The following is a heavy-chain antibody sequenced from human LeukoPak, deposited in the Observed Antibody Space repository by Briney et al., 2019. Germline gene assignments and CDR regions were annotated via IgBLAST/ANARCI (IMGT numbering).Heavy chain of an antibody. D-gene: IGHD3-22*01. V-gene: IGHV4-34*01. CDR2: INHSGST. Sequence: SETLSLTCAVYGGSFSGYYWSWIRQPPGKGLEWIGEINHSGSTNYNPSLKSRVTISVDTSKNQFSLRLSSVTAADTAVYYCARVTGYIVEDYFDYWDQGTLVTVSS. J-gene: IGHJ4*02. CDR1: GGSFSGYY. CDR3: ARVTGYIVEDYFDY.